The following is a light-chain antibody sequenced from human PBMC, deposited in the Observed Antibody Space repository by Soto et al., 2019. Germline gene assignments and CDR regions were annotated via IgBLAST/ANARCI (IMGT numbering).Light chain of an antibody. V-gene: IGKV3-20*01. J-gene: IGKJ1*01. CDR1: QSVSSNY. CDR3: QQYGSLSWT. CDR2: GAS. Sequence: DIVLTQSPGTLSLSPGQRATLSCRASQSVSSNYLAWYQQRPGQAPRLLIYGASTRATGIPDRFSGSESGTDFTLTISRLEPEDFAVYYCQQYGSLSWTFGQGTKVEIK.